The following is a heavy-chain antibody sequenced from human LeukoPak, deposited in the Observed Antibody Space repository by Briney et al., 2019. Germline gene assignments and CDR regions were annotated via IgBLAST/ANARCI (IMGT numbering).Heavy chain of an antibody. Sequence: SETLSLTCTVSGGSISSYYWSWIRQHPGKGLEWIGYIYYSGSTYYNPSLKSRVTISVDTSKNQFSLKLSSVTAADTAVYYCARDRHSGYDYHFDYWGQGTLVTVSS. CDR3: ARDRHSGYDYHFDY. V-gene: IGHV4-59*12. CDR2: IYYSGST. J-gene: IGHJ4*02. D-gene: IGHD5-12*01. CDR1: GGSISSYY.